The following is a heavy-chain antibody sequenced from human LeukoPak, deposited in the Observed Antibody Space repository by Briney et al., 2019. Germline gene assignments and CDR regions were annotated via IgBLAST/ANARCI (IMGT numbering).Heavy chain of an antibody. D-gene: IGHD6-13*01. Sequence: SETLSLTCAVYGGSFSGYYWSWIRQPPGKGLEWIGEINHSGSTNYNPSLKSRVTISVDTSKNQFSLKLSSVTAADTAVYYCARKSRIAAAVTAGGIDHWGQGTLVTVSS. V-gene: IGHV4-34*01. CDR2: INHSGST. J-gene: IGHJ4*02. CDR3: ARKSRIAAAVTAGGIDH. CDR1: GGSFSGYY.